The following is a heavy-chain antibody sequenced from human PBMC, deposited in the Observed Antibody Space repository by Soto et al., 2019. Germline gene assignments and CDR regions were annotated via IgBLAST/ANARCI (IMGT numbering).Heavy chain of an antibody. J-gene: IGHJ6*03. CDR1: GGSISIYF. Sequence: SETLSLTCNVSGGSISIYFWIWIRQPPGKGLEWIGSTFFSGSTNYNPSLKSRVTMSLDTSKNQFSLKMTSVTAAETAVYYCASRTGTQYYYMDVWGKGTTVTVSS. CDR2: TFFSGST. D-gene: IGHD1-1*01. CDR3: ASRTGTQYYYMDV. V-gene: IGHV4-59*08.